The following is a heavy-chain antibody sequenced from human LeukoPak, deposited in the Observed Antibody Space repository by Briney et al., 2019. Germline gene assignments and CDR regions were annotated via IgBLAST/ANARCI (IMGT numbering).Heavy chain of an antibody. CDR3: ADFWSAYYV. D-gene: IGHD3-3*01. CDR1: GFTISSYA. J-gene: IGHJ4*02. CDR2: ISGSGGSP. V-gene: IGHV3-23*01. Sequence: GGSLRLSCAVSGFTISSYAMSWVRQAPGKGLEWVSAISGSGGSPYYADSVKGRFTISRDNSKNTLYLQMNSLRAEDTAVYYCADFWSAYYVWGQGTLVTVSS.